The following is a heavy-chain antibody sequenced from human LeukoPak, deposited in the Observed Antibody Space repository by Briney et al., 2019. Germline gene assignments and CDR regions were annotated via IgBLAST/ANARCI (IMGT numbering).Heavy chain of an antibody. Sequence: ASVKVSCKASGYTFTSYYMHWVRQAPGQGLEWVGIINPSGGSTSYAQKFQGRVTMTRDTSTSTVYMELSSLRSEDTAVYYCASPGEKDYYFDYRGQGTLVTVSS. CDR1: GYTFTSYY. CDR2: INPSGGST. V-gene: IGHV1-46*01. CDR3: ASPGEKDYYFDY. J-gene: IGHJ4*02. D-gene: IGHD3-16*01.